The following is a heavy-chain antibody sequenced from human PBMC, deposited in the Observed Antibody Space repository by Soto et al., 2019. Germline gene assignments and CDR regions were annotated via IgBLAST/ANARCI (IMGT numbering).Heavy chain of an antibody. V-gene: IGHV3-30*18. J-gene: IGHJ4*02. CDR3: AELKSGVGSCPLQDFLDY. Sequence: QVQLVESGGGVVQPGMSLRLSCAASGFTFSSYGMHWVRQAPGKGLECVSVVSFDGNNEYYPDSVKGRFTISRDNSKNTVDLQMIDLRTDDTGVYYWAELKSGVGSCPLQDFLDYWGKGTLVTVS. D-gene: IGHD1-26*01. CDR2: VSFDGNNE. CDR1: GFTFSSYG.